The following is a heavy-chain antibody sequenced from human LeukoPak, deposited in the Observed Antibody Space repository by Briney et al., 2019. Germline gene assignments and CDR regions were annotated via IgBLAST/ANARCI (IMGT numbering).Heavy chain of an antibody. V-gene: IGHV3-74*01. CDR3: ARRGLEPFDV. J-gene: IGHJ3*01. CDR1: GFTFSKFW. CDR2: INPEETTT. Sequence: PGGSLRLSCATSGFTFSKFWMHWVRQAPGRGLAWVSRINPEETTTNYADSVKGRFTISRDNAKNTLYLQMDSLRAEDTAVYFCARRGLEPFDVWGQGTLVTVSS. D-gene: IGHD1-1*01.